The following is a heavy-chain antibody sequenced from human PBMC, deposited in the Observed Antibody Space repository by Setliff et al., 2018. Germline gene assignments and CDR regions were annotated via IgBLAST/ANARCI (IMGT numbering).Heavy chain of an antibody. D-gene: IGHD3-3*01. Sequence: PSETLSLTCTVSGGSISSSSYYWGWIRQPPGKGLEWIGSIYYSGSTYYNPSLKSRVTISVDTSKNQFSLKLSSVTAADTAVYYCARTHSIIKIFGVVSLLYHMDVWGTGTTVTVSS. CDR1: GGSISSSSYY. V-gene: IGHV4-39*07. CDR3: ARTHSIIKIFGVVSLLYHMDV. J-gene: IGHJ6*03. CDR2: IYYSGST.